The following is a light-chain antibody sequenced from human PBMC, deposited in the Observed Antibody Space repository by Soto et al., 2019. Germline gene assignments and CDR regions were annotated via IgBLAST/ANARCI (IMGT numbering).Light chain of an antibody. J-gene: IGLJ2*01. V-gene: IGLV2-23*02. CDR1: SSDLGSNNL. CDR2: EAN. Sequence: QSALTQPASVSGSPGQSITISCTGTSSDLGSNNLVSWYQQHPGKAPKLMIFEANERPPGVSSRFSGSKSGSTASLTISGLQAEDEADYYCSSYAGFHTVVFGGGTKVTVL. CDR3: SSYAGFHTVV.